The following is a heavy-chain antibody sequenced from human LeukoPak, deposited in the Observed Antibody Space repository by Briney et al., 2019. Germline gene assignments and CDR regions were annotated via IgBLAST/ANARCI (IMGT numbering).Heavy chain of an antibody. CDR3: ARDRFSSSSFDY. Sequence: ASVKVSCKASGYTFTGYYMHWVRQAPGQGLEWMGRINPNSGGTNYAQKFQGRVTMTRDTSISTAYMELSRLRSDDTAVCYCARDRFSSSSFDYWGQGTLVTVSS. V-gene: IGHV1-2*06. CDR2: INPNSGGT. CDR1: GYTFTGYY. D-gene: IGHD6-6*01. J-gene: IGHJ4*02.